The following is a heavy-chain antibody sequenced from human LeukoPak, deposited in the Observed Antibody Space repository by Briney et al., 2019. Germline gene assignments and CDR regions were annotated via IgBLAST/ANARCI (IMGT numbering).Heavy chain of an antibody. J-gene: IGHJ4*02. CDR2: VFDSGGT. V-gene: IGHV4-59*01. Sequence: ERMSLTSPVSAGSISNYWCSWIRHPPGEGMEWIGYVFDSGGTNYNPTLKSRVTISVDTSKKQFSLKLSSVTAADTAVYYCARGYSSSWNYFDYWGQGTLVTVSS. D-gene: IGHD6-13*01. CDR1: AGSISNYW. CDR3: ARGYSSSWNYFDY.